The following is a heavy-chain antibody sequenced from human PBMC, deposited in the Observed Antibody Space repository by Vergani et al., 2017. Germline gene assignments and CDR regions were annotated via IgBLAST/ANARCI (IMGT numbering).Heavy chain of an antibody. CDR1: GGTFSSYA. CDR2: IIPIFGTA. D-gene: IGHD5-12*01. CDR3: ARDGRYSGYEVYDYYGMDV. V-gene: IGHV1-69*13. Sequence: QVQLVQSGAEVKKPGSSVKVSCKASGGTFSSYAISWVRQAPGQGLEWMGRIIPIFGTANYAQKFQGRVTITADESTSTAYMELSSLRSEDTAVYYCARDGRYSGYEVYDYYGMDVWGEGTTVTVSS. J-gene: IGHJ6*04.